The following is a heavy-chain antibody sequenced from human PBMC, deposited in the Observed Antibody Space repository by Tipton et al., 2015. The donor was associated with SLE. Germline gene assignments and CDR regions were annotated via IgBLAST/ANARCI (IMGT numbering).Heavy chain of an antibody. CDR2: IYYSWNT. J-gene: IGHJ6*02. CDR1: GGSISGSS. Sequence: TLSLTCSVSGGSISGSSWSWIRQPPRMGLAWIGYIYYSWNTNYNPSLMSRVTISVDTSKNQFTLHLNSVTSADTAVYYCARGGGGYGMDVWGQGTTVTVSS. D-gene: IGHD3-16*01. V-gene: IGHV4-59*01. CDR3: ARGGGGYGMDV.